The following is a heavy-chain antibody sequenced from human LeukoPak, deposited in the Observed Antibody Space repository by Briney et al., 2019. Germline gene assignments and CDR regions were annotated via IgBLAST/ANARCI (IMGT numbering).Heavy chain of an antibody. CDR1: GGSISSYY. J-gene: IGHJ3*02. V-gene: IGHV4-59*08. D-gene: IGHD2-8*01. CDR2: IYYSGST. Sequence: PSETLSLTCTGSGGSISSYYWSWIRQPPGKGLEGSVYIYYSGSTNYNPSLKGRVTISVDTSKNQFSLKLSSVTAADTAVYYCARREGVTSFDIWGQGTMVTVSS. CDR3: ARREGVTSFDI.